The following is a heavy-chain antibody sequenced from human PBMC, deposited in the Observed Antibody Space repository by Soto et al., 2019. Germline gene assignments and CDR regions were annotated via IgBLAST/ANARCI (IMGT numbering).Heavy chain of an antibody. J-gene: IGHJ2*01. CDR3: ARATGFRANWGSYWSFDL. Sequence: GGSLRLSCAASGFTFSSYWMSWVRQAPGKGLEWVANIKQDGSETYYVDSVKGRFTISRDNAKNSLYLQMNSLRAEDTAVYYCARATGFRANWGSYWSFDLWGRGTLVTVSS. CDR1: GFTFSSYW. D-gene: IGHD7-27*01. CDR2: IKQDGSET. V-gene: IGHV3-7*03.